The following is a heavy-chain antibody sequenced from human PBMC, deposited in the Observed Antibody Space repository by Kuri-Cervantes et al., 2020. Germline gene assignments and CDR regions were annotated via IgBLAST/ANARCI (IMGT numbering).Heavy chain of an antibody. CDR1: GFTFSSYG. V-gene: IGHV3-33*06. Sequence: LSLTCAASGFTFSSYGMHWVRQAPGKGLEWVAVIWYDGSNKYYADSVKGRFTISRDNSKNTLYLQMNSLRAEDTAVYYCAKDRGPIMALDYWGQGTLVTVSS. D-gene: IGHD3-10*01. CDR2: IWYDGSNK. CDR3: AKDRGPIMALDY. J-gene: IGHJ4*02.